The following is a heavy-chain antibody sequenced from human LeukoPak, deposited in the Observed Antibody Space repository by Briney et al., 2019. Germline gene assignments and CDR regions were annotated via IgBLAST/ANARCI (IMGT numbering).Heavy chain of an antibody. J-gene: IGHJ2*01. CDR2: INHSGST. V-gene: IGHV4-34*01. CDR1: GGSFSGYD. CDR3: ARWPRAWYFDL. Sequence: SETLSLTCAVYGGSFSGYDWSWIRQPPGKGLEWIGEINHSGSTNYNPSLKSRVTISVDTSKNQFSLKLSSVTAADTAVYYCARWPRAWYFDLWGRGTLVTVSS.